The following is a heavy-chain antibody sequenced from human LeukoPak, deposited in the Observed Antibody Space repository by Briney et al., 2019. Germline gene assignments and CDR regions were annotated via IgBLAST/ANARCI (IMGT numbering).Heavy chain of an antibody. V-gene: IGHV4-59*08. CDR2: IYYSGST. Sequence: SETLSLTCTVSGGSISSYYWSWIRQPPGKGLEWIGYIYYSGSTNYNPSLKSRVTISVDTSKNQFPLKLSSVTAADTAVYYCATMGGGYCSGGSCYPWFDPWGQGTLVTVSS. J-gene: IGHJ5*02. D-gene: IGHD2-15*01. CDR3: ATMGGGYCSGGSCYPWFDP. CDR1: GGSISSYY.